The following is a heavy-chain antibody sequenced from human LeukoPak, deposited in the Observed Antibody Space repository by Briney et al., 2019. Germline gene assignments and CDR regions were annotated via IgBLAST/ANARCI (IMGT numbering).Heavy chain of an antibody. J-gene: IGHJ5*02. CDR2: IIPILGIA. Sequence: GASVKVSCKASGGTFSSYAISWVRQAPGQGLEWMGRIIPILGIANYAQKFQGRVTITADKSTSTAYMELSSLRSEDTAVYYCARDRFLEWLEYNWFDPWGQGTLVTVSS. CDR1: GGTFSSYA. CDR3: ARDRFLEWLEYNWFDP. D-gene: IGHD3-3*01. V-gene: IGHV1-69*04.